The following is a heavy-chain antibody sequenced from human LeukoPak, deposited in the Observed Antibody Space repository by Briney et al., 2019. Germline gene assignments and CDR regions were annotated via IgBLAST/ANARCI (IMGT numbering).Heavy chain of an antibody. Sequence: SVKVSCKASGGTFSSYAISWVRQAPGQGLEWMGGIIPIFGTANYAQKFQGRVTITTDESASTAYMELSSLRSEDTAVYYCARDNYAGANWFDPWGQGTLVTVSS. D-gene: IGHD1-7*01. V-gene: IGHV1-69*05. CDR2: IIPIFGTA. CDR1: GGTFSSYA. J-gene: IGHJ5*02. CDR3: ARDNYAGANWFDP.